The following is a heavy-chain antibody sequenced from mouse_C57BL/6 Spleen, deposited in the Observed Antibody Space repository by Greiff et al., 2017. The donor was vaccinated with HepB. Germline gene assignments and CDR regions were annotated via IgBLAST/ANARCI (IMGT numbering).Heavy chain of an antibody. J-gene: IGHJ1*03. Sequence: EVKVEESGGGLVQPGGSLKLSCAASGFTFSDYYMYWVRQTPEKRLEWVAYISNGGGSTYYPDSVKGRFTISRDNAKNTLYLQMSRLKSEDTAMYYCARRNYGGFDVWGTGTTVTVSS. CDR1: GFTFSDYY. D-gene: IGHD2-1*01. CDR2: ISNGGGST. V-gene: IGHV5-12*01. CDR3: ARRNYGGFDV.